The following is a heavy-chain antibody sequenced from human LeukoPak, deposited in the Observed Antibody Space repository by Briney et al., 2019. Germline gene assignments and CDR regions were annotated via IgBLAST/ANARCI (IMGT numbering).Heavy chain of an antibody. CDR1: GGSISSGSYY. V-gene: IGHV4-61*02. Sequence: SQTLSLTCTVPGGSISSGSYYWSWIRQPAGKGLEWIGRIYTSGSTNYNPSLKSRVTISVDTSKNQFSLKLSSVTAADTAVYYCAREDIVVVPAAIVGVGAFDIWGQGTMVTVSS. J-gene: IGHJ3*02. CDR2: IYTSGST. CDR3: AREDIVVVPAAIVGVGAFDI. D-gene: IGHD2-2*02.